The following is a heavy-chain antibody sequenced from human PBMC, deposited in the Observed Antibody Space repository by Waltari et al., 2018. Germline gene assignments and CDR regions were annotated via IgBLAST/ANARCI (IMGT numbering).Heavy chain of an antibody. CDR2: TSYNGNT. Sequence: QVQLQESGPGLVKPSETMSLTCTVSGGSISSHHWNWIRQPPGKGLAWIGYTSYNGNTNYNSSLSSRVTISVDTSKNQFSLKLSSVTAADTAVYYCARDGSTTSCNGEHKKSFDYWGQGTLVTVSS. D-gene: IGHD2-2*01. J-gene: IGHJ4*02. CDR1: GGSISSHH. CDR3: ARDGSTTSCNGEHKKSFDY. V-gene: IGHV4-59*11.